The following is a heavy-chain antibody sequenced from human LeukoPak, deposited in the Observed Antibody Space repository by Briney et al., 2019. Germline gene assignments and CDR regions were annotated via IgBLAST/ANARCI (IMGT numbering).Heavy chain of an antibody. J-gene: IGHJ4*02. CDR1: GFTFSSYW. D-gene: IGHD6-19*01. V-gene: IGHV3-7*03. CDR3: AKDLLAVAGYYFDY. CDR2: IKQDGSEK. Sequence: GGSLRLSCAASGFTFSSYWMSWVRQAPGKGLEWVANIKQDGSEKYYVDSVKGRFTISRDNAKNSLYLQMNSLRAEDTAVYYCAKDLLAVAGYYFDYWGQGTLVTVSS.